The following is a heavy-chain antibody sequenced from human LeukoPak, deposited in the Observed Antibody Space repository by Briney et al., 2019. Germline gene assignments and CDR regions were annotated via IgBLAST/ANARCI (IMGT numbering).Heavy chain of an antibody. J-gene: IGHJ3*02. Sequence: ASVKVSCKVSGYTLTELSMHWVRQAPGKGLEWMGGFDPEDGETIYAQKFQGRVTMTEDTSTDTAYMELSSLRSEDTAVYYCATRYYSSGLPWPAAFDIWGQGTMVTVSS. D-gene: IGHD2-2*01. CDR1: GYTLTELS. CDR3: ATRYYSSGLPWPAAFDI. CDR2: FDPEDGET. V-gene: IGHV1-24*01.